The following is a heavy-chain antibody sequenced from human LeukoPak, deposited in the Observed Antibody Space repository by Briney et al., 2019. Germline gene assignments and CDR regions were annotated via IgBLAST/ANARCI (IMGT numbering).Heavy chain of an antibody. CDR1: GYTFTNYD. D-gene: IGHD3-22*01. Sequence: ASVKVSCKASGYTFTNYDINWVRQATGQGLEWMGWMNPNSGNTGYAQRFQGRVTMTRNTSISTAYMELSSLRSEDTAVYYCARGRRVHYDRSGYALDYWGQGTLVTVSS. J-gene: IGHJ4*02. V-gene: IGHV1-8*01. CDR3: ARGRRVHYDRSGYALDY. CDR2: MNPNSGNT.